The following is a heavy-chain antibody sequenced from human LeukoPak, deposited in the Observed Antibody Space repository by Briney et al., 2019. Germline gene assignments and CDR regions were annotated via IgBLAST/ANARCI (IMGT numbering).Heavy chain of an antibody. CDR1: EYIFTSYD. Sequence: ASVRVSCKAAEYIFTSYDINWVRQATGHGLEWMGGMNPNSGNTGNEQKFQGRVTMTRNTSITTAYMELSSLRSEDTAVNYWATDHTLGEVRGVYDAFDVWGQGTMVTVYS. D-gene: IGHD3-10*01. CDR3: ATDHTLGEVRGVYDAFDV. V-gene: IGHV1-8*02. J-gene: IGHJ3*01. CDR2: MNPNSGNT.